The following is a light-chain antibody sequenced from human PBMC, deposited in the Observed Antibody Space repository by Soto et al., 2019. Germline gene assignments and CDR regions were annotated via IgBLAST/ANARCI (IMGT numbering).Light chain of an antibody. CDR1: QGISSY. CDR2: AAS. J-gene: IGKJ3*01. CDR3: QLGGT. V-gene: IGKV1-9*01. Sequence: DIQLTQSPSFLSASVGDRVTITCRASQGISSYLAWYQQKPGKAPKLLIYAASTLQSGDTSRFRGSGSGTEFTRTMSSLPPEDFATYYCQLGGTFGPGTKVDI.